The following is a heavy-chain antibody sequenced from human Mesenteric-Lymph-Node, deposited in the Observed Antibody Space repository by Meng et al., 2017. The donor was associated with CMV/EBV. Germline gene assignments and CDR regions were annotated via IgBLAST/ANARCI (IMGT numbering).Heavy chain of an antibody. CDR2: INHSGST. CDR1: GGSFSGYY. CDR3: ARVLTTFDAFDI. V-gene: IGHV4-34*01. Sequence: CAVYGGSFSGYYWSWIRQPPGKGLEWIGEINHSGSTRYNPSLKSRVTISVDTSKNQFSLKLSSVTAADTAVYYCARVLTTFDAFDIWGQGTMVTVSS. D-gene: IGHD4-11*01. J-gene: IGHJ3*02.